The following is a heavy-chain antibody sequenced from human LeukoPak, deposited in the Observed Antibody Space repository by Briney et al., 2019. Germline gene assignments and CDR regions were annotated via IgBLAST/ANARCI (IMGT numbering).Heavy chain of an antibody. CDR2: IYNSGT. CDR3: ARDASRSPPYYFDY. Sequence: SQTLSLTCTVSGGSTRNGDYYWSWIRQRPGKGLEWIGYIYNSGTYYNPSLKSRVTISGETSQSQFSLKLNSVTAADTAVYYCARDASRSPPYYFDYWGQGALVTVSS. CDR1: GGSTRNGDYY. V-gene: IGHV4-31*03. D-gene: IGHD3-10*01. J-gene: IGHJ4*02.